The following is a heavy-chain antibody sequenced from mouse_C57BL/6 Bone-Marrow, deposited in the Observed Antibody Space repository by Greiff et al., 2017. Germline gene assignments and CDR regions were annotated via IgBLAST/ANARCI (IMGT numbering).Heavy chain of an antibody. CDR3: ALYYGRSPDY. V-gene: IGHV1-82*01. CDR1: GYAFSSSW. CDR2: IYPGDGDT. D-gene: IGHD1-1*01. Sequence: QVQLQQSGPELVKPGASVKISCKASGYAFSSSWMNWVKQRPGKGLEWIGRIYPGDGDTNYNGKFKGKATLTADKSSSTAYMQLSSLTSEDSAVYFCALYYGRSPDYWGQGTTLTVSS. J-gene: IGHJ2*01.